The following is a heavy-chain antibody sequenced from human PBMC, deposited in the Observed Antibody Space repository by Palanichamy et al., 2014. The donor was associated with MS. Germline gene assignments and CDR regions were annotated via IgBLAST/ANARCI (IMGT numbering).Heavy chain of an antibody. D-gene: IGHD5-18*01. Sequence: XQLQESGPGPVKPSETLSLTCTVSGGSISSSSSYYWGWIRQPPGKGLEWIVSIYYSGSTYYNPSLKSRVTISVDTSKNQFSLKLNSVTAADTAVYYCARLVSGGYSYGYYFDYWGQGTLVTVSS. J-gene: IGHJ4*02. CDR2: IYYSGST. CDR3: ARLVSGGYSYGYYFDY. CDR1: GGSISSSSSYY. V-gene: IGHV4-39*01.